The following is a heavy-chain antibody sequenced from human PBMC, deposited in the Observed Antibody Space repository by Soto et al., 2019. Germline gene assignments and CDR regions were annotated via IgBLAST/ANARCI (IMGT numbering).Heavy chain of an antibody. J-gene: IGHJ3*02. Sequence: PSETLSLTCTVSGDSITSYYWSWIRQPPGKVLEWIGYIYYSGSTNYNPSLRSRVTISLDTSKNQFSLRLTSLTAADTAIYYCARWGSAVTNAFDIWGQGTMVTVSS. CDR3: ARWGSAVTNAFDI. D-gene: IGHD4-17*01. CDR1: GDSITSYY. CDR2: IYYSGST. V-gene: IGHV4-59*01.